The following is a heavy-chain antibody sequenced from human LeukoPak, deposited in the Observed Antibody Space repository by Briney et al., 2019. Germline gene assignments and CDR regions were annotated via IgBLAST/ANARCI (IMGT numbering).Heavy chain of an antibody. CDR1: GGTFSSYA. J-gene: IGHJ3*02. CDR2: IIPILGIA. Sequence: SVKVSCKASGGTFSSYAISWVRQAPGQGLEWMGRIIPILGIANYAQKFQGRVTITADKSTSTAYMELSRLRSEDTAVYYCARDSKAAAGLVPYAFDIWGQGTMVTVSS. CDR3: ARDSKAAAGLVPYAFDI. V-gene: IGHV1-69*04. D-gene: IGHD6-13*01.